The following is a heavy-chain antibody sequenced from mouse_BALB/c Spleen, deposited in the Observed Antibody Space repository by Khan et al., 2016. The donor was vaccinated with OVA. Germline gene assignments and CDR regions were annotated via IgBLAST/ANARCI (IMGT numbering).Heavy chain of an antibody. V-gene: IGHV2-6-1*01. CDR1: GFSLTNYG. Sequence: VQLVESGPGLVAPSQSLSITCTISGFSLTNYGVHWVRQPPGKGLEWLVVIWSDGSTTYNSAPKSRLSISNDNSKSQVFLKMNSLQTDDTAMYYCARQPYYHYYLMDYWGQGTSVTVSS. D-gene: IGHD2-10*01. CDR2: IWSDGST. CDR3: ARQPYYHYYLMDY. J-gene: IGHJ4*01.